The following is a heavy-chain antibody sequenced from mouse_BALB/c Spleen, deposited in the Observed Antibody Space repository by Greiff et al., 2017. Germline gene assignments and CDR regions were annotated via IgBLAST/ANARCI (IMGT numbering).Heavy chain of an antibody. CDR2: INPSNGGT. CDR1: GYTFTSYY. D-gene: IGHD3-3*01. CDR3: TRRGPGGGFAY. V-gene: IGHV1S81*02. Sequence: QVQLQQPGAELVKPGASVKLSCKASGYTFTSYYMYWVKQRPGQGLEWIGGINPSNGGTNFNEKFKSKATLTVDKSSSTAYMQLSSLTSEDSAVYYCTRRGPGGGFAYWGQGTLVTVSA. J-gene: IGHJ3*01.